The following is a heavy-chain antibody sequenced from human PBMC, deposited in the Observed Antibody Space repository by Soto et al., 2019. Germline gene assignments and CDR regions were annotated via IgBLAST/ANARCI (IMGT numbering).Heavy chain of an antibody. D-gene: IGHD3-10*01. Sequence: QVQLVQSGAEVKKPGSSVKVSCKASGGTFSSYTISWVRQAPGQGLEWMGRIIPILGIANYAQKFQGRVTCTXXKSTSTAYMELSSLRSEDTAVYYCARFRGSYGMDVWGQGTTVTVSS. J-gene: IGHJ6*02. CDR3: ARFRGSYGMDV. V-gene: IGHV1-69*02. CDR2: IIPILGIA. CDR1: GGTFSSYT.